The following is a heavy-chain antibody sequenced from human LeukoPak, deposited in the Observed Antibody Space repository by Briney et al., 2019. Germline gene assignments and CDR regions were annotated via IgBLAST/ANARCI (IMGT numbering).Heavy chain of an antibody. CDR2: INHSGST. J-gene: IGHJ5*02. CDR1: GGSFSGYY. D-gene: IGHD3-22*01. CDR3: ARGGPITYYYDSSGDWPDP. Sequence: PSETLSLTCAVYGGSFSGYYWSWIRQPPGKGLEWIGEINHSGSTNYNPSLKSRVTISVDTSKNQFSLKLSSVTAADTAVYYCARGGPITYYYDSSGDWPDPWGQGTLVTVSS. V-gene: IGHV4-34*01.